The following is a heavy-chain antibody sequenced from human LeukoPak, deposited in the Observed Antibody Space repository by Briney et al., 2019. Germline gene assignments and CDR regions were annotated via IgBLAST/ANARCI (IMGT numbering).Heavy chain of an antibody. D-gene: IGHD6-13*01. CDR3: GRGTRSIAAAATRVYYFDY. Sequence: ASVKVSCKASGYTFTSYDNNWVRQATGQGLEWMGWMNPNSGNTGYAQKFQGRVTMTRNTSISTAYMKLSSLRSEDTAVYYCGRGTRSIAAAATRVYYFDYWGQGTLVTVSS. CDR1: GYTFTSYD. J-gene: IGHJ4*02. V-gene: IGHV1-8*01. CDR2: MNPNSGNT.